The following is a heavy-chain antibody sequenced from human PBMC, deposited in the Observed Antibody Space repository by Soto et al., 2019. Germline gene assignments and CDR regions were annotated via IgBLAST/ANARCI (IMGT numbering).Heavy chain of an antibody. CDR3: VTVNLVGAAYFFDY. CDR2: VYYSGTT. J-gene: IGHJ4*02. V-gene: IGHV4-30-4*01. CDR1: GGSIRNGDYY. Sequence: SETLSLTCTVSGGSIRNGDYYWGWIRQPPGKGLEWIGYVYYSGTTYSHPSLKSRVSISVDTSENQFSLRLTSVTAADTAVYYCVTVNLVGAAYFFDYWGPGTLVTVPQ. D-gene: IGHD1-26*01.